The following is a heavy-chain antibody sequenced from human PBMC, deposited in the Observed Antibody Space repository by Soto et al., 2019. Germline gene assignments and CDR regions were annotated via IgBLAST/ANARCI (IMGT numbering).Heavy chain of an antibody. Sequence: QTVSRTDASCGGSVCSSRSAWNCIKQSPSRGLEWLGRTYYRSKWYNDYAVSVKSRITINPDTSKNQFSLQLNSVPPEDTAVYYCARLFSGYGKMGHFDYWGQGTLVTVSS. J-gene: IGHJ4*02. CDR3: ARLFSGYGKMGHFDY. D-gene: IGHD5-12*01. CDR2: TYYRSKWYN. CDR1: GGSVCSSRSA. V-gene: IGHV6-1*01.